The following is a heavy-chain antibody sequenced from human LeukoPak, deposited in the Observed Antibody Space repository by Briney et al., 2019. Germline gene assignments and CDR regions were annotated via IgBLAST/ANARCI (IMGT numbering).Heavy chain of an antibody. CDR2: IYSGGTT. D-gene: IGHD4-11*01. V-gene: IGHV3-66*01. CDR3: AREASNFLGGENYFDS. J-gene: IGHJ4*02. CDR1: GFTVSSNY. Sequence: GGSLRLSCAASGFTVSSNYMNWVRQAPGKGLEWVSVIYSGGTTYYGDFAKGRFIISGDISKNTLYLEMNRLRVEDSAVYYCAREASNFLGGENYFDSWGQGTLVTVS.